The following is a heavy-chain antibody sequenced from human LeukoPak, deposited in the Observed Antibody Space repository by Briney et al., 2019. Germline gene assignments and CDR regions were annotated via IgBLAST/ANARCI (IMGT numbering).Heavy chain of an antibody. CDR2: ISGTGGTK. CDR1: GFTFSNYA. CDR3: ASRPPIPYSSGRNVDY. J-gene: IGHJ4*02. Sequence: GGSLRLSCAASGFTFSNYAMTWVRQAPGKGLECVSGISGTGGTKYYADSVKGRFTISRDNSKNTFYLQMDSLRVEDTAVYYCASRPPIPYSSGRNVDYWGQGTLVTVSS. D-gene: IGHD6-19*01. V-gene: IGHV3-23*01.